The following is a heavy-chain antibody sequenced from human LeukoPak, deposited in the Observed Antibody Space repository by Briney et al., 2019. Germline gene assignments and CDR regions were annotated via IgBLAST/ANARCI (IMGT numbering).Heavy chain of an antibody. Sequence: SQTLSLTCTVSGGSISSGGYYWSWLRQHPGTGLEWIGYIYYSGSTYYNPSLKSRVTISVDTSKNQFSLKLSSVTAADTAVYYCARRGYSYGYTGTGAFDYWGQGTLVTVSS. V-gene: IGHV4-31*03. CDR2: IYYSGST. CDR1: GGSISSGGYY. D-gene: IGHD5-18*01. CDR3: ARRGYSYGYTGTGAFDY. J-gene: IGHJ4*02.